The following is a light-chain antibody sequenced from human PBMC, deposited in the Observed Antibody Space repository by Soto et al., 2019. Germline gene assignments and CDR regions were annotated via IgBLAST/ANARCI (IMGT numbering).Light chain of an antibody. J-gene: IGKJ2*01. V-gene: IGKV3-15*01. CDR2: GAS. Sequence: EIVMTQSPATLSVSPGVRATLSCRASQSVSSNLAWYQQKPGQAPRLLIYGASTRATGIPARFSGSGSGTEFTLIISSLQSEDFAVYYCQQYNNWPYTFGQGTKLEIK. CDR1: QSVSSN. CDR3: QQYNNWPYT.